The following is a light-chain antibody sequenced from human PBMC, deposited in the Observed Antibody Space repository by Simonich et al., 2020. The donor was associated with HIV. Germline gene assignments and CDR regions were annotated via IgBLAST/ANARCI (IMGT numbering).Light chain of an antibody. J-gene: IGKJ4*01. CDR3: QQYGRSPLT. CDR1: LSVDSSF. CDR2: YAS. V-gene: IGKV3D-20*01. Sequence: EIVLTQSPGTLSLSPGARATLSCRSSLSVDSSFLAWYQQKPGLAPRLLTSYASSRATGIPERFSGSGSGTDFTLTISRLEPEDFAVYYCQQYGRSPLTFGGGTKVEI.